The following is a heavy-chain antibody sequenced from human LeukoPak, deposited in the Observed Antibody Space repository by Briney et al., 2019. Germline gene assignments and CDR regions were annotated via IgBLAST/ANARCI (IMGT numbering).Heavy chain of an antibody. J-gene: IGHJ4*02. D-gene: IGHD3-10*01. CDR1: GFTFNNYA. Sequence: PGRSLRLSCAASGFTFNNYAIHWVRQAPGEGLEWVALISSDESNKYYADSVKGRFTISRDNSMNTLYLQMNSLRADDTAVYYCATDYSYGSGSYYNRFDNWGQGTLVTVSS. CDR3: ATDYSYGSGSYYNRFDN. V-gene: IGHV3-30*03. CDR2: ISSDESNK.